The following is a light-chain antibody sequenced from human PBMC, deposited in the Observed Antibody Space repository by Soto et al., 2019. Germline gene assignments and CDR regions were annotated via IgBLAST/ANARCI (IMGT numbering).Light chain of an antibody. CDR2: GAS. Sequence: EIVMTQSPATLSVSPGERATLSCRASQSVSSNLAWYQQKPGQAPRLLIYGASTRATGIPARFSGSGSGTEFTLTVSSLQSEDSAVYYWQQYNNWPPITFGQGTRLEIK. V-gene: IGKV3-15*01. CDR1: QSVSSN. CDR3: QQYNNWPPIT. J-gene: IGKJ5*01.